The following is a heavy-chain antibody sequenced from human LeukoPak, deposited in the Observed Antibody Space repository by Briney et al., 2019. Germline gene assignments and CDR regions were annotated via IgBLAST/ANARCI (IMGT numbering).Heavy chain of an antibody. Sequence: GGSLRLSCAASGFSFSNYAMSWVRQVPGKGLVRVSAISGRDDSTYYADSVKGRFTISRDTSKNTLYLQMNSLRAEDTAVYYCAKWGDYDVLTGYYDSDYWGQGTLVTVSS. CDR2: ISGRDDST. CDR3: AKWGDYDVLTGYYDSDY. D-gene: IGHD3-9*01. J-gene: IGHJ4*02. V-gene: IGHV3-23*01. CDR1: GFSFSNYA.